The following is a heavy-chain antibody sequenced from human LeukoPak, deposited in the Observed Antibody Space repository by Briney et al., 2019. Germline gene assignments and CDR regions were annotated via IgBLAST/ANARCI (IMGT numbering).Heavy chain of an antibody. CDR3: ARVRGRVGARPKDAFDI. J-gene: IGHJ3*02. CDR1: GGSFSGYY. CDR2: INHSGST. Sequence: SETLSLTCAVYGGSFSGYYWSWIRQPPGKGLEWIGEINHSGSTNYNPSLKSRVTISVDTSKNQFSLKLSSVTAADTAVYYCARVRGRVGARPKDAFDIWGQGTMVTVSS. D-gene: IGHD1-26*01. V-gene: IGHV4-34*01.